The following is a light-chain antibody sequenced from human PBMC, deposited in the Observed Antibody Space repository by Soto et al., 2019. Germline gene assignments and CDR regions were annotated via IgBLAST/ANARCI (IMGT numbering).Light chain of an antibody. CDR2: DAS. V-gene: IGKV3-20*01. J-gene: IGKJ1*01. CDR3: QQCGNSPWT. Sequence: EIEMKKSPAGLSVYPGERATLSCRASHVVSSSYLAWYQHKPGQAPRLVIYDASNRASGTPARFSGSGSGTDFTLTICRLEPEDFAVYCCQQCGNSPWTFGQGTKVDIK. CDR1: HVVSSSY.